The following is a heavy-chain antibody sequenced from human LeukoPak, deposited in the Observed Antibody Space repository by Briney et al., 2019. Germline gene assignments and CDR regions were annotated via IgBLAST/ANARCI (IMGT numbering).Heavy chain of an antibody. CDR2: MNPNSGNT. J-gene: IGHJ4*02. V-gene: IGHV1-8*01. CDR3: ARGYRYVWGSYRPRSPYYFDY. D-gene: IGHD3-16*02. CDR1: GYTSTSYD. Sequence: GASVKVSCKSSGYTSTSYDINWVRQATGQGLERMGWMNPNSGNTGYAKKFQGRVTMTRNTSISTAYMEPSSLRSEDTAAYYCARGYRYVWGSYRPRSPYYFDYWGQGTPVTVSS.